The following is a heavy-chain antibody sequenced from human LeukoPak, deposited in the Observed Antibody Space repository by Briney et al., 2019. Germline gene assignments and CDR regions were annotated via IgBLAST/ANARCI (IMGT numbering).Heavy chain of an antibody. V-gene: IGHV3-23*01. Sequence: GGSLRLSCAVSGFTSGSYVISWVRQAPGKGLEWVSAFRGDSGRTYYADSVKGRFTISRDNSKNTVFLQMNSPRAEDTALYYCAEDRLHHWGQGTLVTVSS. CDR2: FRGDSGRT. CDR1: GFTSGSYV. J-gene: IGHJ5*02. CDR3: AEDRLHH.